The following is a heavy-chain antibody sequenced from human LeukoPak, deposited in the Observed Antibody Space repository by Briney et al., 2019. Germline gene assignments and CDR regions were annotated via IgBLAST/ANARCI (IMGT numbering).Heavy chain of an antibody. D-gene: IGHD7-27*01. V-gene: IGHV3-53*01. Sequence: PGGSLRLSCAASGFTVSSNYMSWLRQAPGKGLEWVSVIYSGGSTYYADSVKSRFTISRDNSKNTLYLQMTSLRAEDTGMYYCARDSLGIVDYGGEGALVAVSS. CDR1: GFTVSSNY. CDR2: IYSGGST. CDR3: ARDSLGIVDY. J-gene: IGHJ4*02.